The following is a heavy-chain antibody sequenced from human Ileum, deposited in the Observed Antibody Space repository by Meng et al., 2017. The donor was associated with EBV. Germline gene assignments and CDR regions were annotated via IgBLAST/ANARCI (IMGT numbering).Heavy chain of an antibody. D-gene: IGHD4-23*01. CDR1: GGSFNDYY. Sequence: QGRLHQWGTGLLQPSETLSLTCAVYGGSFNDYYWTWLRQPPGKGLEWIGEIDQSGYTKFNPSLSSRATISRDTSNNQFSLRLNSVTAADTALYYCARYGRCNGNSFYCFDPWGQGTLVTVSS. J-gene: IGHJ5*02. CDR3: ARYGRCNGNSFYCFDP. CDR2: IDQSGYT. V-gene: IGHV4-34*01.